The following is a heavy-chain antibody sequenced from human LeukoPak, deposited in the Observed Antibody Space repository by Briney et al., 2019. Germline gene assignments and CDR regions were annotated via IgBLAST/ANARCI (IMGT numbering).Heavy chain of an antibody. CDR3: ARSRDILTGYLVDY. V-gene: IGHV4-34*01. Sequence: PSETLSLTCAVYGGSFSGYYWSWIRQPPGKGLEWIGEINHSGSTNYNPSLKSRVTISVDTSKNQFSLKLSSVTAADTAVYYCARSRDILTGYLVDYWGQGTLVTVSS. D-gene: IGHD3-9*01. CDR2: INHSGST. J-gene: IGHJ4*02. CDR1: GGSFSGYY.